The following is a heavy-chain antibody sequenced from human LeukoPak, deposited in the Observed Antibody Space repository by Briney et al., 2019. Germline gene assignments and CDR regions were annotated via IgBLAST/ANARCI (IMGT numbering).Heavy chain of an antibody. CDR2: IYYSGST. J-gene: IGHJ5*02. V-gene: IGHV4-59*01. CDR1: GGSISSYY. Sequence: KTSETLSLTRTVSGGSISSYYWSWIRQPPGKGLEWIGYIYYSGSTNYNPSLKSRVTISVDTSKNQFSLKLSSVTAADTAVYYCAREESNNWFDPWGQGTLVTVSS. CDR3: AREESNNWFDP.